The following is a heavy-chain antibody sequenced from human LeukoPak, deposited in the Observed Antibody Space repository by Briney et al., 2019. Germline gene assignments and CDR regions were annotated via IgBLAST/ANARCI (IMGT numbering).Heavy chain of an antibody. CDR3: ARDGRSSGWYGVGDWFDP. J-gene: IGHJ5*02. Sequence: RASVKVSCKASGYTFADYYIHWVRQAPGQGLEWMGWINPNSGGTNYAQKFQGRVTMTRDTSISTAYMELSRLRSDDTAVYYCARDGRSSGWYGVGDWFDPWGQGTLVTVSS. CDR2: INPNSGGT. V-gene: IGHV1-2*02. D-gene: IGHD6-19*01. CDR1: GYTFADYY.